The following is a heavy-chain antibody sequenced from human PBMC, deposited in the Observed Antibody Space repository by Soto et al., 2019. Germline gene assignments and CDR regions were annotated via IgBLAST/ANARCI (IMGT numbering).Heavy chain of an antibody. D-gene: IGHD6-19*01. CDR3: ARGKSSGPLYYFDT. J-gene: IGHJ4*02. CDR1: NGSFSDYF. CDR2: IKESGFA. Sequence: PSETLSLTCGVYNGSFSDYFWNWIRQPPGKGLEWIGEIKESGFATYNPSLKRRVTMSVDTANNQLSLKVTSVTAADTAVYYCARGKSSGPLYYFDTWGQGTLVTVSS. V-gene: IGHV4-34*01.